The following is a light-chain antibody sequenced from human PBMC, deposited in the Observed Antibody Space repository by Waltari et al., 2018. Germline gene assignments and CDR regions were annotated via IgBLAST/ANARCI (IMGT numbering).Light chain of an antibody. CDR2: ATS. CDR1: QSVRNF. J-gene: IGKJ1*01. V-gene: IGKV1-39*01. CDR3: QQGYMTPRT. Sequence: DIQMTQYPSSLSASVGDRVTITCRASQSVRNFLNWYQQEPGKAPKLLIYATSSLQTGVPSRFSGSGSGTDVSLSVSSLQPEDFAIYFCQQGYMTPRTFGQGTKVEIK.